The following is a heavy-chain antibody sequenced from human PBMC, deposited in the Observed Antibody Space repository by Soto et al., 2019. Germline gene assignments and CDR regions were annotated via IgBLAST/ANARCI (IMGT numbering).Heavy chain of an antibody. CDR2: ISSSSSYI. Sequence: EVQLVEAGGGLVKPGGSLRLSCAASGFTFSSYSMNWVRQAPGKGLEWVSSISSSSSYIYYADSVKGRFTISRDNAKNSLYLQMNSLRAEDTAVYYCVNSRRPKRNYGMDVWGQGTTVTVSS. CDR1: GFTFSSYS. CDR3: VNSRRPKRNYGMDV. V-gene: IGHV3-21*01. D-gene: IGHD1-20*01. J-gene: IGHJ6*02.